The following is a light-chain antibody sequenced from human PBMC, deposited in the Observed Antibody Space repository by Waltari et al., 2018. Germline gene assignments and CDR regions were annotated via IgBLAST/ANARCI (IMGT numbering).Light chain of an antibody. Sequence: SYGLTQPPSVSVSPGQTARINCSGDGLTNETGFWYQQNPGRAPVVVIFKDTERPPGIPERFSGSGSGTTVTLTITGVQAEDEADYYCQSTDTIGTTVVFGGGTRLIAL. V-gene: IGLV3-25*03. J-gene: IGLJ2*01. CDR1: GLTNET. CDR2: KDT. CDR3: QSTDTIGTTVV.